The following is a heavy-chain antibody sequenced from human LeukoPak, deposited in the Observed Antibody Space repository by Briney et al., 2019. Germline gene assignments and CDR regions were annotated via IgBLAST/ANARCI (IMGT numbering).Heavy chain of an antibody. CDR1: GFTFVTCA. CDR3: VKNQRIMARLFVARTRVIVTSPLED. V-gene: IGHV3-23*01. D-gene: IGHD2-21*01. CDR2: VSGSGHET. J-gene: IGHJ4*02. Sequence: PGGSLRLSCAASGFTFVTCAMTWVRQAPGKGLERVPSVSGSGHETFYSDSVKGRFTISRDKSKDTVYLQMNHLKAEDTALYFCVKNQRIMARLFVARTRVIVTSPLEDWGQGTLVAASS.